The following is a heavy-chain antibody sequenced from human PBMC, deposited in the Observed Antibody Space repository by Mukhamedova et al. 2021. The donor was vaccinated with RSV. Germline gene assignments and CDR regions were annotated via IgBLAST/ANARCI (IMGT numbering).Heavy chain of an antibody. CDR1: SSSSFF. CDR3: AAGRGDYWSRHFES. Sequence: SSSSFFGGWVRQPPGKGLEWIGTIFYRGRTDYNSSLQSRVTISVDTSKKQSSLTLRSVTAADTAVYYCAAGRGDYWSRHFESWC. J-gene: IGHJ4*01. CDR2: IFYRGRT. D-gene: IGHD3-3*01. V-gene: IGHV4-39*07.